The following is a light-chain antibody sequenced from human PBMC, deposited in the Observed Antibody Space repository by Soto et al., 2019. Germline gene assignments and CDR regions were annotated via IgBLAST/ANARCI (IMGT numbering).Light chain of an antibody. CDR3: QRFGNSPLLT. Sequence: EIVLTQSPGTLSLSPGERATLSCRASQSVSSSYLAWYQQKPGQAPRLLIFGASSRATGIPDRFSGSGSGTDFTLTISRLEPEDFAVYYGQRFGNSPLLTFGGGTKVQIK. V-gene: IGKV3-20*01. J-gene: IGKJ4*01. CDR2: GAS. CDR1: QSVSSSY.